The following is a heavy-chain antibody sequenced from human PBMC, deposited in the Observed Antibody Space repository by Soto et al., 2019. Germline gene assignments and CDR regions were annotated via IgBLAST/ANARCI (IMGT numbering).Heavy chain of an antibody. D-gene: IGHD3-10*01. CDR1: GFTFSSYA. V-gene: IGHV3-23*01. J-gene: IGHJ4*02. Sequence: HPGGSLRLSCAASGFTFSSYAMSWVRQAPGKGLEWVSAISGSGGSTYYADSVKGRFTISRDNSKNTLYLQMNSLRAEDTAVYYCAKDGDGSGRLIDFDYWGQGTLVTVSS. CDR3: AKDGDGSGRLIDFDY. CDR2: ISGSGGST.